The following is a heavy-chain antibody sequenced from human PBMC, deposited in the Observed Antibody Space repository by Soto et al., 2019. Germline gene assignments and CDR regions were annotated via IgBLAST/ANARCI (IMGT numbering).Heavy chain of an antibody. Sequence: QVQLVQSGAEVKKPGASVKVSCKASGYTFTSYGISWVRQAPGQGLEWMGWISAYNGNTNYAQKLQGRVTMTTDTSTSTAYMELRSLRSDDTVVYYCARDGGYDYIWGSYRYTGKFDYWGQGTLVTVSS. CDR1: GYTFTSYG. J-gene: IGHJ4*02. V-gene: IGHV1-18*01. D-gene: IGHD3-16*02. CDR2: ISAYNGNT. CDR3: ARDGGYDYIWGSYRYTGKFDY.